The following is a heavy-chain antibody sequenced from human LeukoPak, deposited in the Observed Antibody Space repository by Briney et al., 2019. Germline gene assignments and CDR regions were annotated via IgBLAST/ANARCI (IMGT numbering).Heavy chain of an antibody. V-gene: IGHV4-59*08. CDR1: VGSIRNYY. CDR2: IYYSGSA. CDR3: ARGTVTASMKAFDI. Sequence: SETLSLTCTVSVGSIRNYYWSWIRQPPGKGLEWIGYIYYSGSANYKPSLKDRVTISVDTSKNQFSLNLRSVTAADTAVYYCARGTVTASMKAFDIWGQGTMVTVSS. J-gene: IGHJ3*02. D-gene: IGHD2-21*02.